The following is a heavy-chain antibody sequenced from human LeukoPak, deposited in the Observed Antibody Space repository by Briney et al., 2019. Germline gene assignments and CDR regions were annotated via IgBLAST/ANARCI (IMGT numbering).Heavy chain of an antibody. V-gene: IGHV1-18*01. CDR2: ISAYNGNT. D-gene: IGHD3-3*01. CDR3: ATALDDFWSGPYYYYGMDV. J-gene: IGHJ6*02. Sequence: ASVKVSCKASGYTFTSYGISWVRQAPGQGLEWMGWISAYNGNTNYAQKLQGRVTMTTDTSTSTAYMELRSLRSDDTAVYYCATALDDFWSGPYYYYGMDVWGQETTVTVSS. CDR1: GYTFTSYG.